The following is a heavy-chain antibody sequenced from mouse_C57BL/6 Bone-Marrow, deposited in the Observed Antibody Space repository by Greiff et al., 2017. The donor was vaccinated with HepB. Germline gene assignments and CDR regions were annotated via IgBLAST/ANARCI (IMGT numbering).Heavy chain of an antibody. D-gene: IGHD1-1*01. CDR3: ARKVYYGSSYEYFDV. Sequence: QVQLQQSGPELVKPGASVKISCKASGYAFSSSWMNWVKQRPGKGLEWIGRIYPGDGDTNYNGKFKGKATLTADKSSSTAYMQLSSLTSEDSAVYFCARKVYYGSSYEYFDVWGTGTTVTVSS. CDR1: GYAFSSSW. CDR2: IYPGDGDT. J-gene: IGHJ1*03. V-gene: IGHV1-82*01.